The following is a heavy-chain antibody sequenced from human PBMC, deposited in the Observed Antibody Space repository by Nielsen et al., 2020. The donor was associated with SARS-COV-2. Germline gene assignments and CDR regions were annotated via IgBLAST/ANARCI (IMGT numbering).Heavy chain of an antibody. Sequence: GGSLRLSCAASGFSFSSYWMSWVRQAPGKGLEWVANIKQDGSEKYYVDSVKGRFTISRDNAKNSLYLQMNSLRAEDTAVYYCARSQYYDILTALWYWGQGTLVTVSS. CDR2: IKQDGSEK. CDR1: GFSFSSYW. J-gene: IGHJ4*02. D-gene: IGHD3-9*01. CDR3: ARSQYYDILTALWY. V-gene: IGHV3-7*01.